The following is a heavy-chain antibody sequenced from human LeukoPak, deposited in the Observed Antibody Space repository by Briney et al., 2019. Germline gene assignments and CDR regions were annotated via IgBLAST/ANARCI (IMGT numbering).Heavy chain of an antibody. J-gene: IGHJ4*02. CDR2: IIPIFGTA. V-gene: IGHV1-69*13. D-gene: IGHD3-22*01. CDR1: GGTFSSYA. Sequence: SVTVSCKASGGTFSSYAISWVRQAPGQGLEWMGGIIPIFGTANYAQKFQGRVTITADESTSTAYMELSSLRSEDTAVYYCALPQYYYDSSGYYYVDYWGQGTLVTVSS. CDR3: ALPQYYYDSSGYYYVDY.